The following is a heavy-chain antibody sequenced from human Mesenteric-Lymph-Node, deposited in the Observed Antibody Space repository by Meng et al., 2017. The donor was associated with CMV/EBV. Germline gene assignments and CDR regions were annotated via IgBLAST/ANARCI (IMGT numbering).Heavy chain of an antibody. CDR3: ARDRGYYGSGSYSDY. D-gene: IGHD3-10*01. V-gene: IGHV1-18*01. CDR2: ISAYDGAT. J-gene: IGHJ4*02. CDR1: GYSFATYG. Sequence: SGYSFATYGVSWVRQAPGQGLEWMGWISAYDGATNLVQNFQGRVTMSTDTATNTAYIELRGLSSDDTAVYYCARDRGYYGSGSYSDYWGQGTLVTVSS.